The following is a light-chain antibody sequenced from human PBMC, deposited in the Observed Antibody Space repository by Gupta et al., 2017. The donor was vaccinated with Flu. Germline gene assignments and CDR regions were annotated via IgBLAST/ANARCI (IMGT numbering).Light chain of an antibody. CDR1: ESINSW. J-gene: IGKJ4*01. CDR3: QQYHRYPVT. V-gene: IGKV1-5*03. CDR2: KAS. Sequence: DTQMTQSPSTLSASVGERVTITCRASESINSWLAWYQQKPGNAPNLLIYKASSLESGVPSRFSGSGSGTEFTLTISSLQPDDFAAYYCQQYHRYPVTFGGGTKVEIK.